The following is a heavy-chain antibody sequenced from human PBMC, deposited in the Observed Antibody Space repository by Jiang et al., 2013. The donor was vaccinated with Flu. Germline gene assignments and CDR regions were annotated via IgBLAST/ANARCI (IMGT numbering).Heavy chain of an antibody. CDR3: ARPSSDCTSANCPFAY. CDR2: ITPLFDRP. Sequence: SGAEVRKPGSSVKVSCRASGGTFNTYTINWMRQTPGQGLEWMGGITPLFDRPNYAQKFQGRATIAAVKSTSTVYMELRSLTSEDTAEYFCARPSSDCTSANCPFAYWGQGTLVTVSS. D-gene: IGHD2-8*02. J-gene: IGHJ4*02. V-gene: IGHV1-69*06. CDR1: GGTFNTYT.